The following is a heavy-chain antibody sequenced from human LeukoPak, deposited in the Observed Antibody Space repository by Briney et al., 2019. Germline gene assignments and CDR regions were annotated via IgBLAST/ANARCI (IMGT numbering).Heavy chain of an antibody. CDR3: ASAGSGLY. CDR1: RLTFSSYN. D-gene: IGHD6-19*01. CDR2: ISSRSSII. J-gene: IGHJ4*02. V-gene: IGHV3-48*02. Sequence: GGSLRLSCAASRLTFSSYNMNWVRQAPGKGLEWVSYISSRSSIIYYADSVKGRFTISRDNAKNSLYLQMNSLRDEDTAVYYCASAGSGLYWGQGTLVTVSS.